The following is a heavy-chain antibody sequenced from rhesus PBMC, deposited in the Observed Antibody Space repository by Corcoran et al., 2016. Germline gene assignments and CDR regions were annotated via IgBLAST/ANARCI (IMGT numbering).Heavy chain of an antibody. CDR2: IYGNSAST. Sequence: QVQLQESGPGLVKPSETLSLTCAVSGGSISDSYYWNWIRQPPGKGLQWIGNIYGNSASTYYHPSLKSRVTISKDTSKNQFFLKLSSVTAADTAVYYCARYDCSRGVCYAGVAGGFDYWGQGVLVTVSS. CDR3: ARYDCSRGVCYAGVAGGFDY. J-gene: IGHJ4*01. D-gene: IGHD2-39*01. V-gene: IGHV4S9*01. CDR1: GGSISDSYY.